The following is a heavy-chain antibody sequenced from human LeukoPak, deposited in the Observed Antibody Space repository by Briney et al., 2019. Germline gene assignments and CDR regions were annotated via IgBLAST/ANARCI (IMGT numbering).Heavy chain of an antibody. V-gene: IGHV3-21*01. J-gene: IGHJ4*02. CDR1: GFSFSTFS. CDR2: ISSSSSYI. Sequence: GGSLRLSCVVSGFSFSTFSMNWVRQAPGKGLEWVSFISSSSSYIYYEDSVKGRFTISRDNAKNSLYLQMNSLRAEDMAVYYCAPSPDCGDYYWGQGTLVTVSS. D-gene: IGHD4-17*01. CDR3: APSPDCGDYY.